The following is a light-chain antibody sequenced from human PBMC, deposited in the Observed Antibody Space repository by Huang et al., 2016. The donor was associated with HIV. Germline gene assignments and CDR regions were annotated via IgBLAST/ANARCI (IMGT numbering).Light chain of an antibody. CDR2: GAS. CDR1: QSVRSN. Sequence: EIAMTQSPATLSVSPGERATLPCRASQSVRSNLAWYQQKPGQAPRLLIYGASTRPTGIPARFSGSGSGTEFTLTISSLQSEDFAVYYCQQYDNWPPLTFGGGTKVEI. V-gene: IGKV3-15*01. CDR3: QQYDNWPPLT. J-gene: IGKJ4*01.